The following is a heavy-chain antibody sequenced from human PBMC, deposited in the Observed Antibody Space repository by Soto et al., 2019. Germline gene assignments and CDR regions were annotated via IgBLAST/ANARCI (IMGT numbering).Heavy chain of an antibody. CDR2: MHPTSGST. J-gene: IGHJ6*02. CDR3: ARGRYSGNQGFDV. D-gene: IGHD5-12*01. CDR1: GYIFTSYD. Sequence: RASVKVSCKASGYIFTSYDVNWVRRATGQGLEWMGWMHPTSGSTGFARNFQGRVTMTRNTSISTAYMELSSLRSEDTAVYYCARGRYSGNQGFDVWGQGTTVPVSS. V-gene: IGHV1-8*01.